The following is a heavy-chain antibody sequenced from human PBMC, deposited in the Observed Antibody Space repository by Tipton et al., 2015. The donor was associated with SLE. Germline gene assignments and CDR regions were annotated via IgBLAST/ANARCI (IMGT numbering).Heavy chain of an antibody. CDR2: IRYDGSNK. D-gene: IGHD4-17*01. J-gene: IGHJ4*02. V-gene: IGHV3-33*08. CDR3: ARDSYGVPDY. Sequence: SLRLSCAASGFTFSSYWMSWVRQAPGKGLEWVAFIRYDGSNKYYADSVKGRFTISRDNSKSTLYLQMNSLRAEDTAVYYCARDSYGVPDYWGQGTLVTVSS. CDR1: GFTFSSYW.